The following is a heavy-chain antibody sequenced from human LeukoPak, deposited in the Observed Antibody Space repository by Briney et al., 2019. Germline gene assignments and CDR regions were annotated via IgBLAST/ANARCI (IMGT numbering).Heavy chain of an antibody. Sequence: SETLSLTCTVSGGSISSGSYYWRWIRQPAGKGLEWIGRIYTSGSTNYNPSLKSRVTISVDTSKNQFSLKLSSVTAADTAVYYCARGRFTIFGVVEAMGVWGKGTTVTVSS. CDR3: ARGRFTIFGVVEAMGV. D-gene: IGHD3-3*01. CDR1: GGSISSGSYY. J-gene: IGHJ6*03. V-gene: IGHV4-61*02. CDR2: IYTSGST.